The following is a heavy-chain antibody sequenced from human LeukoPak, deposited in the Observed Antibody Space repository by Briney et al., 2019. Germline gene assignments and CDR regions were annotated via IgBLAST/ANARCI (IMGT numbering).Heavy chain of an antibody. J-gene: IGHJ4*02. V-gene: IGHV3-21*01. CDR1: GLTFISYS. CDR3: ARDRGYYDSGRYVPLDY. D-gene: IGHD3-10*01. Sequence: PGGSLRLSCAASGLTFISYSMNWVRQAPGKGLEWVSSISSSSSSIYYADSVKGRFTISRDNAKNSLYLQMNSLRAEDTAMYYCARDRGYYDSGRYVPLDYWGQGTLVTVSS. CDR2: ISSSSSSI.